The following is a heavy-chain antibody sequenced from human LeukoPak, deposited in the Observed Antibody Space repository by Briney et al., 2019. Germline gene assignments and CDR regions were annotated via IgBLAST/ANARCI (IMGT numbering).Heavy chain of an antibody. CDR3: ARPKVYDSGGYYYDY. CDR2: IYPGDSDT. V-gene: IGHV5-51*01. CDR1: GYSSTSYW. J-gene: IGHJ4*02. Sequence: GESLKISCKGSGYSSTSYWIGWVRQMPGKGLEWMGIIYPGDSDTRYSPSFQGQVTISADMSISTAYLQWSSLKASDTAMYYCARPKVYDSGGYYYDYWGQGTLVTVSS. D-gene: IGHD3-22*01.